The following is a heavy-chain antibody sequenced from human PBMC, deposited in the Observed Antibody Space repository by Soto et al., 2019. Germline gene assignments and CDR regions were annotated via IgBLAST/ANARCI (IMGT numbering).Heavy chain of an antibody. CDR2: IYYSGRT. CDR3: ARPENDYYIVIDY. Sequence: SETLSLTCAVSGGSISSNGYYWAWIRQPPGKGLEWIGSIYYSGRTYYNPSLKSRVTISADTSKNQFSMRLSSVTAADTAVYYFARPENDYYIVIDYWGQGTPVTGSS. V-gene: IGHV4-39*01. D-gene: IGHD3-16*01. CDR1: GGSISSNGYY. J-gene: IGHJ4*02.